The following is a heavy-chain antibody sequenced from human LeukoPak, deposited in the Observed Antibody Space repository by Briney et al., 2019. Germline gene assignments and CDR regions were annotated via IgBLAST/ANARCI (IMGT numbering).Heavy chain of an antibody. D-gene: IGHD6-13*01. Sequence: PGGSLRLSCAASGFTFSSYAMSWVRQAPGKGLEWVSAISGSGGSTYYADSVKGRFTISRDNAKNSLYLQMNSLRDEDTAVYYCARDRPGYSSSWYSDYWGQGTLVTVSP. CDR3: ARDRPGYSSSWYSDY. V-gene: IGHV3-23*01. CDR1: GFTFSSYA. CDR2: ISGSGGST. J-gene: IGHJ4*02.